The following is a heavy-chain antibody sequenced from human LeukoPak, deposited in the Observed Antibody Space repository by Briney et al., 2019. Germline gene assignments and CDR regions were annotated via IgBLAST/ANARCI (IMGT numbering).Heavy chain of an antibody. CDR2: IDPTDSYT. CDR1: GYSFNTSW. V-gene: IGHV5-10-1*01. CDR3: ARSKWELLLDY. D-gene: IGHD1-26*01. Sequence: GESLKISCKGSGYSFNTSWIGWVRQMPGKGLEWMGRIDPTDSYTNYSPSFQGHVTISADKSISTAYLQWSSLKASDTATYYCARSKWELLLDYWGQGTLVTVSS. J-gene: IGHJ4*02.